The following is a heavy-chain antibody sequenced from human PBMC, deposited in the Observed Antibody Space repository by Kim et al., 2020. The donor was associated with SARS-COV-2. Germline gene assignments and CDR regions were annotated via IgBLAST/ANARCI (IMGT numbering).Heavy chain of an antibody. D-gene: IGHD4-4*01. CDR3: ARNSNWGWRYYYYGMDV. V-gene: IGHV4-34*01. J-gene: IGHJ6*02. CDR1: GGSFSGYY. Sequence: SETLSLTCAVYGGSFSGYYWSWIRQPPGKGLEWIGEINHSGSTNYNPSLKSRVTISVDTSKNQFSLKLSSVTAADTAVYYCARNSNWGWRYYYYGMDVWGQGTTVTVSS. CDR2: INHSGST.